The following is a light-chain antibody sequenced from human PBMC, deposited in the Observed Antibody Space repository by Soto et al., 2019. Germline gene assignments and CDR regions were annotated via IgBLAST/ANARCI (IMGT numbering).Light chain of an antibody. CDR1: QSVSSY. Sequence: EIVLTQSPATLSLSPGERATLSCRASQSVSSYLAWYQQKPGQAPRLLIYDASNRATGIPARFSGSGSGTDFTLTIIRLVPEDFAVYYCQQRSNWPRTFGQGTKVEIK. CDR2: DAS. J-gene: IGKJ1*01. CDR3: QQRSNWPRT. V-gene: IGKV3-11*01.